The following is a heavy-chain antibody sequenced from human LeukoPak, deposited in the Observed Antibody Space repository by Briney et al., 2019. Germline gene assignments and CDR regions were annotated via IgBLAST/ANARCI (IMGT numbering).Heavy chain of an antibody. Sequence: GGSLRLSCAASGFTFSSYSMNWVRQAPGKGLEWVSFISSSSSYIYYADSVKGRFTISRDNAKNSLYLQMNSLRAEDTAVYYCARDLRSSGYYAFAYWGQGTLVTVSS. CDR1: GFTFSSYS. V-gene: IGHV3-21*01. CDR3: ARDLRSSGYYAFAY. D-gene: IGHD3-22*01. J-gene: IGHJ4*02. CDR2: ISSSSSYI.